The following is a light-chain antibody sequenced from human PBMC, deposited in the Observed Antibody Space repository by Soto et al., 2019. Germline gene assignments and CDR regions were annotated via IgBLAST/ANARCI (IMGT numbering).Light chain of an antibody. J-gene: IGKJ5*01. V-gene: IGKV1-33*01. CDR1: QDISNY. CDR2: DAS. CDR3: QQYDNPPIT. Sequence: DIQMTQSPSSLSASVGDRVTITCQASQDISNYLNWYQQKPGKAPKPLIYDASNLETGVPSRFSGSGSGTDFTFTISSLQPEDIATYYCQQYDNPPITFGQGTRLEIK.